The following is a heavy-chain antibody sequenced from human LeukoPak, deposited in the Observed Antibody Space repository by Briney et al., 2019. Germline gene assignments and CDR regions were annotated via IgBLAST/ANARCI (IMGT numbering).Heavy chain of an antibody. CDR1: GGSISSSRYY. Sequence: KTSETLSLTCTVSGGSISSSRYYWGWIRQPPGKGLEWIGTIYYSGTTYYNPSLKSRVTISVDTSKNQFSLKLSSVTAADTAVYYCARHFDYWGQGTLVTVSS. V-gene: IGHV4-39*01. CDR3: ARHFDY. J-gene: IGHJ4*02. CDR2: IYYSGTT.